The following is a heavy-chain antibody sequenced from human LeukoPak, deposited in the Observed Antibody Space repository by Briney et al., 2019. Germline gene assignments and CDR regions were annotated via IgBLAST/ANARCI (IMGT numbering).Heavy chain of an antibody. V-gene: IGHV3-30*18. CDR1: GFTFSSYG. D-gene: IGHD5-12*01. CDR3: AKARAYSGYDSEFDY. Sequence: PGGSLRLSCAASGFTFSSYGMHWVRQAPGKGLEWVAVISYDGSNKYYADSVRGRFTISRDNSKNTLYLQMNSLRAEDTAVYYCAKARAYSGYDSEFDYWGQGTLVTVSS. J-gene: IGHJ4*02. CDR2: ISYDGSNK.